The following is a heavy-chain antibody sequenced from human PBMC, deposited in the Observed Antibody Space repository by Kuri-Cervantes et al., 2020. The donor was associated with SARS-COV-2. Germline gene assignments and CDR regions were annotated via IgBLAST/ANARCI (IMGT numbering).Heavy chain of an antibody. D-gene: IGHD6-13*01. V-gene: IGHV3-23*01. J-gene: IGHJ5*02. Sequence: GGSLRLSCAASGFTFSSYWMSWVRQAPGKGLEWVSAISGRGGSTYYADSVKGRFTISRDNSKNTLSLQMNSLRAEDTAVYYCARGREAAAAYWFDPWGQGTLVTVSS. CDR1: GFTFSSYW. CDR3: ARGREAAAAYWFDP. CDR2: ISGRGGST.